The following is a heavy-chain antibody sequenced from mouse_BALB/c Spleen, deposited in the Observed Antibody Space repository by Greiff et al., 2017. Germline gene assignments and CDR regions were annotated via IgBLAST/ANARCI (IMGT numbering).Heavy chain of an antibody. CDR2: IDPSDSYT. V-gene: IGHV1-69*02. Sequence: VQLQQPGAELVKPGASVNLSCKASAYTFTSSWLPWVKKRPGQGLEWIGEIDPSDSYTNYNQKFKGKTTLTVDKSSSTAYMQLSSLTSEDSAVYYCARIYYVAWFADWGQGTLVTVSA. J-gene: IGHJ3*01. CDR3: ARIYYVAWFAD. D-gene: IGHD2-1*01. CDR1: AYTFTSSW.